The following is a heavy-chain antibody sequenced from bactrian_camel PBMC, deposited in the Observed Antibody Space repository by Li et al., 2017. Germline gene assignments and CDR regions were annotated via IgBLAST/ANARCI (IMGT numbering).Heavy chain of an antibody. V-gene: IGHV3S40*01. J-gene: IGHJ4*01. Sequence: VQLVESGGGSVQAGGSMRLSCATSGFALNTAFMRWVRQAPGKGLEWVATINYAGDKVYYADSVKGRFTISQDNAKNTVYLQMNSLKPEDTAMYYCAASRIRWNCGGLRDSSYYLWGQGTQVTVS. CDR1: GFALNTAF. CDR2: INYAGDKV. CDR3: AASRIRWNCGGLRDSSYYL. D-gene: IGHD7*01.